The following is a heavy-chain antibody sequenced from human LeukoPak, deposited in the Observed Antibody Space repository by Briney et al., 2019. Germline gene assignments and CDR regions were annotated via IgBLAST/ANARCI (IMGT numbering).Heavy chain of an antibody. D-gene: IGHD5-12*01. CDR1: GFIFSQYS. J-gene: IGHJ5*02. CDR3: ARDAGNSGYGCDL. V-gene: IGHV3-48*01. CDR2: IRSSSET. Sequence: GVSLRLSCAASGFIFSQYSMNWVRQAPGKGLEWVSHIRSSSETFYADSVKGRFTISRDNARNSLYLQMNNLRGEDTAIYYCARDAGNSGYGCDLWGQGTLVTVSS.